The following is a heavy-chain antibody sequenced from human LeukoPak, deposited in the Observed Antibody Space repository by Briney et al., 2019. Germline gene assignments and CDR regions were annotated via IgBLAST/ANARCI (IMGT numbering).Heavy chain of an antibody. V-gene: IGHV4-59*01. Sequence: PSETLSLTCTVSGGSISSYYWSWIRQPPGKGLEWIGYVYYSGSTNYNPSLKSRLTISVDTSKNHFSLRLNSVTAADTAVYYCARDRTTSTRGSFPIWGQGTMVTVSS. CDR1: GGSISSYY. CDR3: ARDRTTSTRGSFPI. CDR2: VYYSGST. J-gene: IGHJ3*02. D-gene: IGHD1-1*01.